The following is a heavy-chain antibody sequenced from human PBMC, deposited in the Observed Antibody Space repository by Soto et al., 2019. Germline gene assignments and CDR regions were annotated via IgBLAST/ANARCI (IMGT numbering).Heavy chain of an antibody. J-gene: IGHJ4*02. D-gene: IGHD6-19*01. CDR3: ARTDISSGWYPLTY. V-gene: IGHV2-26*01. CDR1: EFSLNTARMG. CDR2: IFSNDEK. Sequence: QVTLKESGPVLLKPTETLTLTCTVSEFSLNTARMGVSWIRQPPGKALEWLAHIFSNDEKSHSTSLKGRLTISKDTSKSQVVLTTTNVDPVDTATYYCARTDISSGWYPLTYWGQGILVTVSS.